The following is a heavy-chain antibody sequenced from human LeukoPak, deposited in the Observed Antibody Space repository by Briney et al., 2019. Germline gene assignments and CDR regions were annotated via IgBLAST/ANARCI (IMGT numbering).Heavy chain of an antibody. CDR1: GFTFSSYA. CDR3: AREQDIVVVPAATDFDY. CDR2: ISGSGGST. V-gene: IGHV3-23*01. J-gene: IGHJ4*02. Sequence: GGSLRLSCAASGFTFSSYAMSWVRQAPGKGLEWVSAISGSGGSTYYADSVKGRFTISRDNSKNTLYLQMNSLRAEDTAVYYCAREQDIVVVPAATDFDYWGQGTLVTVSS. D-gene: IGHD2-2*01.